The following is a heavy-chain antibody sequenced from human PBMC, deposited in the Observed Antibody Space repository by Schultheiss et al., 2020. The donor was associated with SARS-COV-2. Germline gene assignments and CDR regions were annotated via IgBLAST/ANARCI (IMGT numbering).Heavy chain of an antibody. CDR2: ISGSGGST. CDR3: ARHLLRYFDWFFREIGMDV. V-gene: IGHV3-23*01. J-gene: IGHJ6*02. Sequence: GGSLRLSCAASGSALMTYDMHWVRQVTGKGLEWVAVISGSGGSTYYADSVKGRFTISRDNSKNTLYLQMNSLRAEDTALYYCARHLLRYFDWFFREIGMDVWGQGTTVTVSS. D-gene: IGHD3-9*01. CDR1: GSALMTYD.